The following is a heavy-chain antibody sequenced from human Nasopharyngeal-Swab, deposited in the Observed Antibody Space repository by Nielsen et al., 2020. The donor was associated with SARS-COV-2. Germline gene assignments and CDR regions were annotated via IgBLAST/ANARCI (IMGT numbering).Heavy chain of an antibody. Sequence: GESLKISCAASGFTFSSYSMNWVRQAPGKGLEWVSSISSSSSYIYYADSVKGRFTISGDNAKNSLYLQMNSLRAEDTAVYYCARASGYDFGYYYGMDVWGQGTTVTVSS. CDR1: GFTFSSYS. CDR3: ARASGYDFGYYYGMDV. D-gene: IGHD5-12*01. J-gene: IGHJ6*02. CDR2: ISSSSSYI. V-gene: IGHV3-21*01.